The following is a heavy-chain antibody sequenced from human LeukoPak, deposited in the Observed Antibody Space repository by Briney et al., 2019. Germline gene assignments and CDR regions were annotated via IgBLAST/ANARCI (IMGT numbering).Heavy chain of an antibody. CDR3: AREAYDILTGPTYDAFDI. J-gene: IGHJ3*02. D-gene: IGHD3-9*01. CDR1: GYSISSGYY. CDR2: IYTSGST. V-gene: IGHV4-38-2*02. Sequence: SETLSLTCTVSGYSISSGYYWGWIRQPPGKGLEWIGRIYTSGSTNYNPSLKSRVTMSVDTSKNQFSLKLSSVTAADTAVYYCAREAYDILTGPTYDAFDIWGQGTMVTVSS.